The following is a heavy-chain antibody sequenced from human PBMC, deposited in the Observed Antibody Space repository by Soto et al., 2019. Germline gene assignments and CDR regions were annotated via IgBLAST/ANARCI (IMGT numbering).Heavy chain of an antibody. V-gene: IGHV6-1*01. D-gene: IGHD5-18*01. CDR2: TYYRSRWFN. CDR3: ARGLNGYLHYFDY. Sequence: SQTLSLTCAISGDSVSSNSATWDWIRQSPSRGLEWLGRTYYRSRWFNDYAGSVKGRITINPDTSNNQFSLQLTSLSPDDTAVYYCARGLNGYLHYFDYWGQGTLVTVSS. J-gene: IGHJ4*02. CDR1: GDSVSSNSAT.